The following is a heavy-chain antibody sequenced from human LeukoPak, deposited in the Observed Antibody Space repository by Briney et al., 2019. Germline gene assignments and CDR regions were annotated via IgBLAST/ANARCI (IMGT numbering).Heavy chain of an antibody. CDR1: GGSISTYY. D-gene: IGHD6-6*01. CDR3: ARGGAARLHFQN. V-gene: IGHV4-59*01. Sequence: NPSETLSLTCTVSGGSISTYYWNWIRQPPGKGLEWIGYIYHSGSTNYNPSLQSRVTISVDTSKNQFSLNLNSVTAADTALYYCARGGAARLHFQNWGQGTLVTVSS. CDR2: IYHSGST. J-gene: IGHJ1*01.